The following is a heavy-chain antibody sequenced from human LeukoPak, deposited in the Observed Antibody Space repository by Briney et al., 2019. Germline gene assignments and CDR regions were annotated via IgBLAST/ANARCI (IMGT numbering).Heavy chain of an antibody. V-gene: IGHV3-30*09. CDR2: ISYDGSNK. Sequence: GRSLRLSCAASGFTFSSYAMHWVRQAPGKGPEWVAVISYDGSNKYYADSVKSRFAISRDNSKNTLYLQMNSLRAEDTAVYYCARDPAEGDYDILTGYSYFDHWGQGTLVTVSS. CDR3: ARDPAEGDYDILTGYSYFDH. J-gene: IGHJ4*02. CDR1: GFTFSSYA. D-gene: IGHD3-9*01.